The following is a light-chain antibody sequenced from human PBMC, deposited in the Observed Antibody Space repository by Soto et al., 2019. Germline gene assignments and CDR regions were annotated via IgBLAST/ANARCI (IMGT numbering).Light chain of an antibody. CDR3: QQYFSFPWT. J-gene: IGKJ1*01. Sequence: DIVMTQSPDSLAVSLGERATINCKYSQSVLYSSNNKNYLAWYQQRPGQPPNLLIYWASTRESGVPDRFSGSGSGTDFTLTSSSLQAEDVAIYYCQQYFSFPWTFGQGTKVEIK. CDR2: WAS. CDR1: QSVLYSSNNKNY. V-gene: IGKV4-1*01.